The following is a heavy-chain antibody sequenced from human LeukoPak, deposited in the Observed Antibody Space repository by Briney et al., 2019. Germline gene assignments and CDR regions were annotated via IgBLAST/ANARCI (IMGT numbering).Heavy chain of an antibody. CDR3: AREAIVVVTAIPFAFDI. J-gene: IGHJ3*02. V-gene: IGHV4-4*07. D-gene: IGHD2-21*02. CDR2: IYTSGST. CDR1: GSSISSYY. Sequence: SETLSLTCTVSGSSISSYYWSWIRQPAGKGLEWIGRIYTSGSTNYNPSLKSRVTMSVDTSKNQFSLKLSSVTAADTAVYYCAREAIVVVTAIPFAFDIWGQGTMVTVSS.